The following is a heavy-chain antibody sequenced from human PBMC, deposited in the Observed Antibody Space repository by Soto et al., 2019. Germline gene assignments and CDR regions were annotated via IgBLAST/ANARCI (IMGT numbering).Heavy chain of an antibody. V-gene: IGHV1-8*01. CDR1: GYTFTSYD. J-gene: IGHJ4*02. CDR3: ARWIVPAASSDY. D-gene: IGHD2-2*01. Sequence: ASVKGSCQASGYTFTSYDINWVRQATGQGLEWMGWMNPNSGNTGYAQKFQGRVTMTRNTSISTAYMELSSLRSEDTAVYYCARWIVPAASSDYWGQGTLVTVSS. CDR2: MNPNSGNT.